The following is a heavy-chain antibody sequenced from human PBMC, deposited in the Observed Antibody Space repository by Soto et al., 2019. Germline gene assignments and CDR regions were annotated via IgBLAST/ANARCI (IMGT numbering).Heavy chain of an antibody. CDR2: VSGGGIST. V-gene: IGHV3-23*01. J-gene: IGHJ5*02. CDR3: VVGLYYCES. CDR1: GFAFSSYG. D-gene: IGHD3-22*01. Sequence: VQLLESGGGLVQPGGSLRLSCAASGFAFSSYGMSWVRQAPGKGLEWVSGVSGGGISTFYAGSVKGRFTISRDDSKNTLYLQLNSLRADDTAVYYCVVGLYYCESWGQGTLVTVSS.